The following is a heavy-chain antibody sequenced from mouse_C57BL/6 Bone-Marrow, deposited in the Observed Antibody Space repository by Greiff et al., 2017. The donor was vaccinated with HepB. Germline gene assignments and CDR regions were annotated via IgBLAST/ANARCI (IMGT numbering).Heavy chain of an antibody. D-gene: IGHD1-1*01. CDR3: TRPITTVVPYWYFDV. Sequence: EVQLQQSGTVLARPGASVKMSCKTSGYTFTSYWMHWVKQRPGQGLEWIGAIYPGNSDTSYNQKFKGKAKLTAVTSASTAYMELSSLTNEDSAVYYCTRPITTVVPYWYFDVWGTGTTVTVSS. J-gene: IGHJ1*03. V-gene: IGHV1-5*01. CDR1: GYTFTSYW. CDR2: IYPGNSDT.